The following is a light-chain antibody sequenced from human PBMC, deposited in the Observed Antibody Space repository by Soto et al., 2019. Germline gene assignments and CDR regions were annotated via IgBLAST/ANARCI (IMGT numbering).Light chain of an antibody. J-gene: IGKJ2*01. CDR1: QSLLHDDGQTY. V-gene: IGKV2-24*01. CDR2: RVS. Sequence: DVVLTQIPLSSAVTVGQSASISCRSSQSLLHDDGQTYLRWFHQRPGQPPRLLIHRVSNRFSGVPDRIGGSGAGTDVTLQISRVEAEDVGVYYCMQATHYRPYTFGQGTKLEIK. CDR3: MQATHYRPYT.